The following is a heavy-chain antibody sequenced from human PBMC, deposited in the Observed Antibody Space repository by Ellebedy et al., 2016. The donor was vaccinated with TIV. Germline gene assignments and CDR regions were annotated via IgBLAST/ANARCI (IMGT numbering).Heavy chain of an antibody. CDR3: ARDQRITLGWFDP. CDR1: GFTFSSYA. CDR2: ISYDGSNK. V-gene: IGHV3-30-3*01. D-gene: IGHD1-14*01. J-gene: IGHJ5*02. Sequence: GESLKISXAASGFTFSSYAMHWVRQAPGKGLEWVAVISYDGSNKYYADSVKGRFTISRDNSKNTLYLQMNSLRAEDTAVYYCARDQRITLGWFDPWGQGTLVTVSS.